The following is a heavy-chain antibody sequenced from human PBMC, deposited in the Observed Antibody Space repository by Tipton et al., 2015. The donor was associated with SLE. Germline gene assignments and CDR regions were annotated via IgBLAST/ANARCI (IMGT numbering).Heavy chain of an antibody. CDR2: MYYSGST. Sequence: TLSLTCTVSGGSISSYYWNWIRQPPGKGLEWIGYMYYSGSTNYNPSLKSRVTISVDTSKNQFSLKLSSVTAADTAVYYCARESREGTVIQGPHVSFDIWGQGTMVTVSS. J-gene: IGHJ3*02. V-gene: IGHV4-59*01. D-gene: IGHD2-21*01. CDR1: GGSISSYY. CDR3: ARESREGTVIQGPHVSFDI.